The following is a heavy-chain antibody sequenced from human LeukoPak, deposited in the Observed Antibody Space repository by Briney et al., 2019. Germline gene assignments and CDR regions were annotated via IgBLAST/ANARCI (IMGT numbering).Heavy chain of an antibody. V-gene: IGHV3-53*01. J-gene: IGHJ4*02. CDR1: GFTASSNY. CDR3: ARDNSGFDY. D-gene: IGHD1-26*01. Sequence: GSLRLSCAASGFTASSNYMSWVRQAPGKGLEWVSVIYSGGSTYYADSVKGRFTISRDNSKNTLYLQMNSLRAEDTAVYYCARDNSGFDYWGQGTLVTVSS. CDR2: IYSGGST.